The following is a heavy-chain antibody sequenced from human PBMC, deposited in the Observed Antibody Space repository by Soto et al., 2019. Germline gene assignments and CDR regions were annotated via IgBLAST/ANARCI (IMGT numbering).Heavy chain of an antibody. D-gene: IGHD3-3*01. CDR2: IKSKIDGGTA. CDR3: TTYSYFTLRLVRFDY. J-gene: IGHJ4*01. V-gene: IGHV3-15*01. Sequence: GSLRPSLASPWFPFPTPLLNRVRQGPREGLVLVGRIKSKIDGGTADFAAPVRGRFASSRDDSKSMVYLQMNSLKAEDTAIYYCTTYSYFTLRLVRFDYWGLGTLVTVSS. CDR1: WFPFPTPL.